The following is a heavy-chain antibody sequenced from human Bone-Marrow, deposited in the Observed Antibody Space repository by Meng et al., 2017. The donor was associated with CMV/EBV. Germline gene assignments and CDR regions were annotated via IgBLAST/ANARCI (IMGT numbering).Heavy chain of an antibody. CDR3: ARVSYDFWSGAFDY. Sequence: SGGSISSGGSFWSWVRQHPGKGLEWIGYIYWSGSTYYNLSLKSRVTISADTSKNQFSLKLSSVTAADTAVYYCARVSYDFWSGAFDYWGQGTLVTVSS. CDR2: IYWSGST. V-gene: IGHV4-31*02. D-gene: IGHD3-3*01. CDR1: GGSISSGGSF. J-gene: IGHJ4*02.